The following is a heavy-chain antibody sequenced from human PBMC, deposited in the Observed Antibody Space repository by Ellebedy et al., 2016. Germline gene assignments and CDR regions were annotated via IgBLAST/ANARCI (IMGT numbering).Heavy chain of an antibody. CDR1: GFTSSSYW. Sequence: GGSLRLXXVVSGFTSSSYWMSWVRQAPGKGLEWVANIEADGSHKNYVDSVRGRFTISRDNGKNSLYLQMNNLRVDDTAVYYCAREIPGGTTDLDYWGQGTLVTVSS. CDR3: AREIPGGTTDLDY. J-gene: IGHJ4*01. CDR2: IEADGSHK. D-gene: IGHD1-26*01. V-gene: IGHV3-7*04.